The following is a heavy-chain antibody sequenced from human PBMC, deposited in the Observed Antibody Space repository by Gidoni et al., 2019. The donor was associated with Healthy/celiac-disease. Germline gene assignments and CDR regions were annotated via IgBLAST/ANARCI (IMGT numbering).Heavy chain of an antibody. CDR3: ARDLGIAARHAFDI. CDR1: GFTFSSYS. V-gene: IGHV3-21*01. J-gene: IGHJ3*02. Sequence: EVQLVESGGGLVKPGGSLRLSCAASGFTFSSYSMNWVRQAPGKGLEWVSSISSSSSYIYYADSVKGRFTISRDNAKNSLYLQMNSLRAEDTAVYYCARDLGIAARHAFDIWGQGTMVTVSS. CDR2: ISSSSSYI. D-gene: IGHD6-6*01.